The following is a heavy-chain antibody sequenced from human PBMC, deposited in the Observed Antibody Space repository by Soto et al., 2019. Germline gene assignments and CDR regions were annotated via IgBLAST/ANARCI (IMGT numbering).Heavy chain of an antibody. CDR1: GYTFTSYG. J-gene: IGHJ4*02. Sequence: QVQLVQSGAEVKKPGASVKVSCKASGYTFTSYGISWVRQAPGQGLEWMGWISAYNGNTNYAQKLQGRVTMTTDTSTSTAYMELRSLRSDDTAVYYCARWRADCSSTSCSPADYWGQGTLVIVSS. CDR3: ARWRADCSSTSCSPADY. V-gene: IGHV1-18*01. D-gene: IGHD2-2*01. CDR2: ISAYNGNT.